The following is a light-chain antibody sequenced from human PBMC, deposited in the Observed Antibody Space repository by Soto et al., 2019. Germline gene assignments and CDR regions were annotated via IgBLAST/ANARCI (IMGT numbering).Light chain of an antibody. Sequence: DIQMTQSPSSLSASVGDRVTITCRASQTINAYLNWYQQKPGKAPKLLIYAASSLQSGVPSRFSVCGSGTDFTLTISSLQPEDFATYYCQESYRTPRTFGQGTRLEI. CDR1: QTINAY. CDR3: QESYRTPRT. CDR2: AAS. J-gene: IGKJ2*01. V-gene: IGKV1-39*01.